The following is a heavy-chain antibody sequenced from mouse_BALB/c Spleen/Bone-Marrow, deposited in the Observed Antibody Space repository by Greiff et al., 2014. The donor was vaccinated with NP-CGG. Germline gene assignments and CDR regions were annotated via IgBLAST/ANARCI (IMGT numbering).Heavy chain of an antibody. D-gene: IGHD2-3*01. CDR2: IWAGGAT. V-gene: IGHV2-9*02. J-gene: IGHJ2*01. Sequence: VMLVESGPGLVAPSQTLTITCTVSGSSLAGYGIHWVRQPPGKGLEWLGVIWAGGATNYNSALMSRLSISKDNSKSQVFLKMNSLQIDDTAMFYCTREREGDGYYDFDYWGQGTIFTVSS. CDR3: TREREGDGYYDFDY. CDR1: GSSLAGYG.